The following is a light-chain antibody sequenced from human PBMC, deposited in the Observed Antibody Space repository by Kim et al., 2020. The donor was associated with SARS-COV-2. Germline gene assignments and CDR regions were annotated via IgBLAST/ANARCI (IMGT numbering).Light chain of an antibody. CDR3: MQGALGYT. CDR1: QSLVRSDGNTY. Sequence: EVVMTQSPLSLPVTLGQPASISCRSSQSLVRSDGNTYLNWYQQRQGQSPKRLIYQVSKRDSGVPDRFSGSGSGTDFTLKISRVEAEDVGIYFCMQGALGYTFGQGTKLEI. J-gene: IGKJ2*01. V-gene: IGKV2-30*02. CDR2: QVS.